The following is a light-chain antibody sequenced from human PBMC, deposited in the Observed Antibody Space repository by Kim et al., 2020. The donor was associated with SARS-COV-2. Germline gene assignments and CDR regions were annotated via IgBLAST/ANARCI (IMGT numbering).Light chain of an antibody. Sequence: QSALPQPASVSGSPGQSITISCTGTSSDVGGYNYVSWYQQHPGKAHKLMIDEVSKRPSGVSNRFSGSKSDNTASLTISGLQAEDEADYYCSSYINYSTFVFGGGTK. CDR1: SSDVGGYNY. V-gene: IGLV2-14*01. CDR2: EVS. CDR3: SSYINYSTFV. J-gene: IGLJ2*01.